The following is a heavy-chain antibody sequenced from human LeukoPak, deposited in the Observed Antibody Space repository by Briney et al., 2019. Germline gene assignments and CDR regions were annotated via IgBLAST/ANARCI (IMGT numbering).Heavy chain of an antibody. CDR2: IYYSGST. V-gene: IGHV4-59*12. J-gene: IGHJ5*02. CDR1: GGSISSYY. D-gene: IGHD3-22*01. Sequence: SETLSLTCTVSGGSISSYYWSWIRQPPGKGLEWIGYIYYSGSTNYNPSLKSRVTISVDTSKNQFSLKLSSVTAADTAVYYCARYYYDSSGYLNWFDPWGQGTLVTVSS. CDR3: ARYYYDSSGYLNWFDP.